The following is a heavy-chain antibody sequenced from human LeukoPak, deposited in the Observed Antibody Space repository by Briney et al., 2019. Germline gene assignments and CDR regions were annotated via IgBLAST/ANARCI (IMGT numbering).Heavy chain of an antibody. CDR2: IYYSRIS. V-gene: IGHV4-59*01. D-gene: IGHD1-26*01. CDR1: GGSISSYY. J-gene: IGHJ3*02. CDR3: ARAGRWEGRPHAFDI. Sequence: SETLSLTCTVSGGSISSYYWSWIRQPPGKGLEWIGYIYYSRISNYNPSLKSRVTISLDTSKKQFSVKLSSVTAADTAVYYCARAGRWEGRPHAFDIWGQGTMVTVSS.